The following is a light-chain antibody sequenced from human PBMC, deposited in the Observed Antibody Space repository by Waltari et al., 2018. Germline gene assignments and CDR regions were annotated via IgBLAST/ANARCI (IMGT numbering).Light chain of an antibody. CDR3: HQLNSYPFT. V-gene: IGKV1-9*01. Sequence: TCRGSQGISSNLSWYQQKPGRAPKILISTAATIQSGVPSRFSSSGSGTDFTLTISSLQPQEFAAYYCHQLNSYPFTFGQGTQVEIK. CDR1: QGISSN. CDR2: TAA. J-gene: IGKJ5*01.